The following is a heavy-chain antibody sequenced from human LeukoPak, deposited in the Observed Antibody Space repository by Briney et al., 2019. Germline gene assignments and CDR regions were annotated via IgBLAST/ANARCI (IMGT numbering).Heavy chain of an antibody. Sequence: GESLKISCQGSGYSFSTYWITWVRQMPGKGLEWMGIIYPGDSDTRYSPSFQGQVTISADKSISTAYLQWSSLKASDTAMYYCARTETYYGSGSYFDAFDIWGQGTMVTVSS. V-gene: IGHV5-51*01. J-gene: IGHJ3*02. CDR1: GYSFSTYW. CDR3: ARTETYYGSGSYFDAFDI. CDR2: IYPGDSDT. D-gene: IGHD3-10*01.